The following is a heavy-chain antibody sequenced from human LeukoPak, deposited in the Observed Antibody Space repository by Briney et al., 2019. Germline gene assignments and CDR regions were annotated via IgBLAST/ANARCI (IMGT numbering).Heavy chain of an antibody. CDR1: GRSISSGGYY. Sequence: PSETLTLTCTVSGRSISSGGYYWSWIRQHPGTGLEWIGYIYYSGSTYYNPSLKSRVTISVDTSKNQFSLKLSSVTAADTAVYYCARDRAPMPFDPWGQGTLVTVSS. D-gene: IGHD2-2*01. CDR2: IYYSGST. J-gene: IGHJ5*02. CDR3: ARDRAPMPFDP. V-gene: IGHV4-31*03.